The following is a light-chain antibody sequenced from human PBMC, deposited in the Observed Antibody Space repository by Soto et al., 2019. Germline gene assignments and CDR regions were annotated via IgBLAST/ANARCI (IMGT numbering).Light chain of an antibody. Sequence: EIVLTQSPGTLSLSPGERATLSCRASQSVSSSYLAWYQQKPGQAPRLLIYCASSRATGIPDRFSGSGPGTDCTLTISRLEPEDFAVYYCQQYGSSPMYTFGQGPKLEIK. CDR1: QSVSSSY. V-gene: IGKV3-20*01. CDR3: QQYGSSPMYT. J-gene: IGKJ2*01. CDR2: CAS.